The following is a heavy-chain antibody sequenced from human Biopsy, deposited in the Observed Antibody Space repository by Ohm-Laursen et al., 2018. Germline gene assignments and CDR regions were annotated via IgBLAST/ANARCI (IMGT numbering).Heavy chain of an antibody. J-gene: IGHJ1*01. Sequence: GTLSLTCTVSGGSFKGHYWTWIRQPPGKGLEWIGDISHTGYTSYKSSLKSRVTISLDTSRKHFSLRLTSLAAADTAVYYCARGSNEYGGLYFPHWGQGTLVTVSS. CDR2: ISHTGYT. CDR1: GGSFKGHY. CDR3: ARGSNEYGGLYFPH. D-gene: IGHD4-23*01. V-gene: IGHV4-59*11.